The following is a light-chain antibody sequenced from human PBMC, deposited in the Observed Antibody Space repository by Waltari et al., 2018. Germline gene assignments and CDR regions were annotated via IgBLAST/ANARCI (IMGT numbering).Light chain of an antibody. Sequence: QTVVTQEPSLSVTPGGTVTLTCALSSGSLSTTSYATWYQQTPGQAPRTLVYKANARSSGGPDRFSGSILGNTAALTSTGAQADDESDYYCALYMGSGIWVFGGGTRLTVL. J-gene: IGLJ3*02. CDR1: SGSLSTTSY. V-gene: IGLV8-61*01. CDR3: ALYMGSGIWV. CDR2: KAN.